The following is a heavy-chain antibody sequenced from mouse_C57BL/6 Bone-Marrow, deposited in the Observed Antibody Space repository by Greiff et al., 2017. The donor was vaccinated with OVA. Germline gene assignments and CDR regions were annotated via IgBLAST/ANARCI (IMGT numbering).Heavy chain of an antibody. V-gene: IGHV1-43*01. D-gene: IGHD1-1*01. CDR2: INPSTGGT. CDR1: GYSFTGYY. CDR3: ASGTTVVD. Sequence: VQLQQSGPELVKPGASVKISCKASGYSFTGYYMHWVKQSSEKSLEWIGEINPSTGGTSYNQKLKGKATLTVDKSSSTAYMQLKSLTSEDSAVYYCASGTTVVDWGQGTTLTVSS. J-gene: IGHJ2*01.